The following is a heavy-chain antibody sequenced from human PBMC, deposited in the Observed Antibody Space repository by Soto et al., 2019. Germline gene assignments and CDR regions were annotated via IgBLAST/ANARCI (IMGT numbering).Heavy chain of an antibody. CDR1: GGSISSSSYY. Sequence: QLQLQESGPGLVKPSETLSLTCTVSGGSISSSSYYWGWIRQPPGKGLEWIGSIYHSGSTYYNPSLRSRVTISVDTSKNQLSLKLRSVTAADTAVYYCARHTGPYSNSWFDPWGQGTLVTVSS. CDR3: ARHTGPYSNSWFDP. J-gene: IGHJ5*02. D-gene: IGHD6-13*01. V-gene: IGHV4-39*01. CDR2: IYHSGST.